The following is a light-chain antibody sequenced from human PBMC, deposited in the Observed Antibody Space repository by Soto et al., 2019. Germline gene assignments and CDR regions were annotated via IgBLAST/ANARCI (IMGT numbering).Light chain of an antibody. Sequence: QSALAQPASVSGSPEQSVTISCTGTSSDVGTYNLVSWYQQHPGKAPKLIIYEVTERPSGVSNRFSGSKFGNTASLTISGLLPEDEADYYCSSFASTHTHVFGTGTKLTVL. CDR2: EVT. J-gene: IGLJ1*01. V-gene: IGLV2-14*02. CDR3: SSFASTHTHV. CDR1: SSDVGTYNL.